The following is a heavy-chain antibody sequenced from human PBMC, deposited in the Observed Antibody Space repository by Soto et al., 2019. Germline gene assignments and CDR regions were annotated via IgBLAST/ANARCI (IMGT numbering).Heavy chain of an antibody. D-gene: IGHD5-12*01. CDR2: IYHSGST. CDR1: GGSISSGGYS. J-gene: IGHJ4*02. Sequence: QLQLQESGSGLVKPSQTLSLTCAVSGGSISSGGYSWSWIRQPPGKGLEWIGYIYHSGSTYYNPSLKSRVTISVDRSKNQFSLKLSSVTAADTAVYYCARAPRDGYNPWYYFDYRGQGTLVTVSS. CDR3: ARAPRDGYNPWYYFDY. V-gene: IGHV4-30-2*01.